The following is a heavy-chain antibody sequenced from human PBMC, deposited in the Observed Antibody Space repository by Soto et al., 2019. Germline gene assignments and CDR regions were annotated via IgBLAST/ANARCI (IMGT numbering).Heavy chain of an antibody. V-gene: IGHV1-69*02. D-gene: IGHD3-10*01. J-gene: IGHJ4*02. CDR2: INPILSMS. CDR3: ASSYGSGYRAFDY. CDR1: GDTFTFYS. Sequence: AEVKRPGSSVKVSCKASGDTFTFYSINWVRQAPGLGLEWMGRINPILSMSNYAQRFQGRVTITADKSTRTAYMELSSLRSEDTAIYYCASSYGSGYRAFDYWGQGALVTVSS.